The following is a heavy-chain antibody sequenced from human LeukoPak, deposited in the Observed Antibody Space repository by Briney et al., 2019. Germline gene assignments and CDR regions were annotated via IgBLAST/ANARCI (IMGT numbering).Heavy chain of an antibody. V-gene: IGHV1-24*01. D-gene: IGHD3-22*01. Sequence: ASVKVSCKVSGYTLTELSMHWVRQAPGKGLEWMGGFDPEDGETIYAQKFQGRVTMTENTSTDTAYMELSSLRSEDTAVYYCATGYYYDSSGYLPDYWGQGTLVTVSS. J-gene: IGHJ4*02. CDR1: GYTLTELS. CDR2: FDPEDGET. CDR3: ATGYYYDSSGYLPDY.